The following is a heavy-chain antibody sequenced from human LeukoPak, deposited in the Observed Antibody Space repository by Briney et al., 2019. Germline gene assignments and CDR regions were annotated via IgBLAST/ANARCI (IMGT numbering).Heavy chain of an antibody. Sequence: GASVKVSCKASGYTFTSYDINWVRQATGQGLEWMGWMNPNSGNTGYAQKLQGRVTMTTDTSTSTAYMELRSLRSDDTAVYYCAYGSGSYAVGFYWGQGTLVTVSS. CDR2: MNPNSGNT. J-gene: IGHJ4*02. CDR1: GYTFTSYD. CDR3: AYGSGSYAVGFY. V-gene: IGHV1-8*01. D-gene: IGHD3-10*01.